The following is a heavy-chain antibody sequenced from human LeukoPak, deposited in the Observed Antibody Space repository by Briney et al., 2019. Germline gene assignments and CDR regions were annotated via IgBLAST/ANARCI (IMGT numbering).Heavy chain of an antibody. CDR3: AAMGNYGH. V-gene: IGHV4-34*01. D-gene: IGHD3-10*01. Sequence: SETLSLTCAVYGGSFSGYYWSWIRQPPGKGLEWIGYIYYSGSTNYNPSLKSRVTISVDTSKNQFSLKLSSVTAADTAVYYCAAMGNYGHWGQGTLVTVSS. CDR2: IYYSGST. CDR1: GGSFSGYY. J-gene: IGHJ4*02.